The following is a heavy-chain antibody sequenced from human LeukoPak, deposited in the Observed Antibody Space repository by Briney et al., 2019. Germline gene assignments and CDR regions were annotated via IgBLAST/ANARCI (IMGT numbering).Heavy chain of an antibody. V-gene: IGHV4-30-4*01. CDR1: GASISSGDYY. D-gene: IGHD3-16*02. Sequence: SETLFLTCTVSGASISSGDYYWSWIRQPPGKGLEWIGYIYYSGTTNYNPSLKTRVTISVDTSKNQFSLKLSSVTAANTAVYYCARGPNYVWGSYRYFDYRGQGILVTVSS. CDR3: ARGPNYVWGSYRYFDY. CDR2: IYYSGTT. J-gene: IGHJ4*02.